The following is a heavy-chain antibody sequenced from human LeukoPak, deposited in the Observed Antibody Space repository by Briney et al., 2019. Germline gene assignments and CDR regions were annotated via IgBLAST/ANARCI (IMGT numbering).Heavy chain of an antibody. J-gene: IGHJ6*02. V-gene: IGHV4-30-4*01. Sequence: PSETLSLTCTVSGGSISSGDYYWSWIRQPPGKGLEWIGYIYYSGSTYYNPSLKSRVTISVDTSKNQLSLKLSSVTAADTAVYYCARDTYYYDSSGYSPFYYYGMDVWGQGTTVTVSS. CDR1: GGSISSGDYY. CDR3: ARDTYYYDSSGYSPFYYYGMDV. D-gene: IGHD3-22*01. CDR2: IYYSGST.